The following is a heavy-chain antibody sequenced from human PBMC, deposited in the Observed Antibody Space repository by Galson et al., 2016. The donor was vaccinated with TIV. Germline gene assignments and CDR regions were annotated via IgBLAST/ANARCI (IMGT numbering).Heavy chain of an antibody. CDR2: IDWDDDK. CDR1: GFSLTTDGMC. J-gene: IGHJ4*02. CDR3: ARISGYYDSSGHYIPRSFDY. D-gene: IGHD3-22*01. Sequence: PALVKPTQTLTLTCTFSGFSLTTDGMCVNWIRQPPGKALEWLARIDWDDDKSYSPSLTTRLAISKDTSKNQVVLTMTNVDPVDTATYYCARISGYYDSSGHYIPRSFDYWGQGSLVTVAS. V-gene: IGHV2-70*11.